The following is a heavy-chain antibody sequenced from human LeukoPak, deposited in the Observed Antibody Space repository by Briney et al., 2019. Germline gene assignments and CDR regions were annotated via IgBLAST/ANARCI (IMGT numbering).Heavy chain of an antibody. CDR2: IKSKTDGGTT. CDR3: TRHSDSSGYYRDY. J-gene: IGHJ4*02. CDR1: GFTFSNAW. Sequence: GGSLRLSCAASGFTFSNAWMSWVRQAPGKGLEWVGRIKSKTDGGTTDYAAPVKGRFTISRDDSKNTLYLQMNSLKTEYTAVYYCTRHSDSSGYYRDYWGQGTLVTVSS. D-gene: IGHD3-22*01. V-gene: IGHV3-15*01.